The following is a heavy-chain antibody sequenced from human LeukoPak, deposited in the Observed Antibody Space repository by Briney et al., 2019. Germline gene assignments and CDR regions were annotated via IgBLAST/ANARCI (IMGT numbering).Heavy chain of an antibody. CDR3: ARDRAPQAYSSSRYYMDV. CDR2: INPNSGGT. V-gene: IGHV1-2*02. Sequence: GASVRVSCKASGYNFIGYYINWVRQAPGQGLEWMGWINPNSGGTNYAQKFQGRVTMTRDTSISTAYMELSRLRSDDTAVYYCARDRAPQAYSSSRYYMDVWGKGTTVTVSS. CDR1: GYNFIGYY. J-gene: IGHJ6*03. D-gene: IGHD6-6*01.